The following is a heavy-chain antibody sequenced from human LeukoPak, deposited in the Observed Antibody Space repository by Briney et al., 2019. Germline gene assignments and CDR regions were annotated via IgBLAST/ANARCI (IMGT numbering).Heavy chain of an antibody. CDR3: ARGPENWNYVPDYYYTDV. CDR2: MNPKSGNT. Sequence: ASVKVSCKASGYTFTNYEINWVRQAAGQGLECMGWMNPKSGNTGFAQKFQGRVTMTRNTSISTAYMELSSLRSEDTAVYYCARGPENWNYVPDYYYTDVWGKGTTVTVSS. D-gene: IGHD1-7*01. CDR1: GYTFTNYE. V-gene: IGHV1-8*01. J-gene: IGHJ6*03.